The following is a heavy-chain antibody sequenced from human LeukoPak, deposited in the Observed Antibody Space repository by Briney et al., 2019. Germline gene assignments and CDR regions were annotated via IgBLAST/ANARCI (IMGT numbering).Heavy chain of an antibody. V-gene: IGHV3-23*01. CDR3: AKYGPQDSGSSHFDY. J-gene: IGHJ4*02. Sequence: GGALRLSCAASGFTFSSYAMSWVRQAPGKGLEWVSAIRDSGSSTHYADSVKGRFTTSRGNSKNTLFLQMNSLRAEDTAIYYCAKYGPQDSGSSHFDYWGQGALVTVSS. CDR1: GFTFSSYA. D-gene: IGHD1-26*01. CDR2: IRDSGSST.